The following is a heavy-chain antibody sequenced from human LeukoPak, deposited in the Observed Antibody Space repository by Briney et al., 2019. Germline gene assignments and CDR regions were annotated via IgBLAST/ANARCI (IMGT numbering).Heavy chain of an antibody. J-gene: IGHJ4*02. CDR2: IRYDGSNK. CDR1: GFTFSDYG. D-gene: IGHD3-10*01. CDR3: AKGGSWLGELPDFDY. V-gene: IGHV3-30*02. Sequence: GGSLRLSCAASGFTFSDYGMHWVRQAPGKGLEWVAFIRYDGSNKYYLDSVKGRFTISRDNSKNILYLQVNSLRAEDTAVYFCAKGGSWLGELPDFDYWGQGTLVTVSS.